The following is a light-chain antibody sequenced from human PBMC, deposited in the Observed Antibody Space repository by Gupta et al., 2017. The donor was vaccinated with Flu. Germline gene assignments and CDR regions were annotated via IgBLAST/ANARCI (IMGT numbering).Light chain of an antibody. CDR2: AAS. V-gene: IGKV1-12*01. Sequence: DIQMTQSPSSLSASVGDRVTITCRASEDISTWLAWYQRIPGKAPKLLISAASRLQRGVPSRFSGSGSGTEFTLTITRLQPEDLASYHCQQAKTFPFTFGQGTRLEI. CDR3: QQAKTFPFT. J-gene: IGKJ2*01. CDR1: EDISTW.